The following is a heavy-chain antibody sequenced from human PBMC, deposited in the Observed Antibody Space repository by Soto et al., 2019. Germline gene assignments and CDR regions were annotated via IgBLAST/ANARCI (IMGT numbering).Heavy chain of an antibody. CDR2: IVSNGGST. J-gene: IGHJ4*02. V-gene: IGHV3-64*01. Sequence: EVQLVESGGGLVQPGGSLRLSCAASGFTFSTYAMYWVRQAPGKGLEYVSAIVSNGGSTYYANSVKGRFTISRDNSKNTLYLQMGSLRPDDMAVYYFARRASCSGDNCPRFFDYWGQGTLVTVSS. CDR1: GFTFSTYA. D-gene: IGHD2-15*01. CDR3: ARRASCSGDNCPRFFDY.